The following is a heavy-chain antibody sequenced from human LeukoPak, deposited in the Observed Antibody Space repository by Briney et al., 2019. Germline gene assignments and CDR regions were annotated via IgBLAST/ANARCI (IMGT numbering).Heavy chain of an antibody. D-gene: IGHD2-2*01. CDR2: ISYDGSNK. Sequence: PGGSLRLSCAASGFTFSGDAMHWVRQAPGKGLEWVAVISYDGSNKYYGDSVKGRFTISRDNSKNMLYLQMNSLRVEDTAVYYCVRGPYKLQLLDPLFDPWGQGTLVTVSS. V-gene: IGHV3-30*04. CDR1: GFTFSGDA. CDR3: VRGPYKLQLLDPLFDP. J-gene: IGHJ5*02.